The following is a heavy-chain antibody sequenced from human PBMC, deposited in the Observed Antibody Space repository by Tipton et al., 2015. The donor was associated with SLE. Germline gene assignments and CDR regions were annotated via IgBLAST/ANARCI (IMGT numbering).Heavy chain of an antibody. D-gene: IGHD6-13*01. J-gene: IGHJ4*02. V-gene: IGHV4-34*01. CDR2: INHSGTT. Sequence: TLSLTCAVYGGSFSTYYWSWIRQPPGKGLEWIGEINHSGTTNYNPSLKSRVTISVDTSKNQFSLKLTSVTAADTAVYYCARGAAAAGTWDYWGQGTLVTVSS. CDR3: ARGAAAAGTWDY. CDR1: GGSFSTYY.